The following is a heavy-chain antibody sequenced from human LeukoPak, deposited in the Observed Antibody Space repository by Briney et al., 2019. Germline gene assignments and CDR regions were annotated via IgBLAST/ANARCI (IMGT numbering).Heavy chain of an antibody. V-gene: IGHV1-69*06. J-gene: IGHJ4*02. CDR3: ATREGSGSYYKAHPFDY. D-gene: IGHD3-10*01. CDR1: GGTFSSYA. CDR2: IIPIFGTA. Sequence: ASVKVSCKASGGTFSSYAISWVRQAPGQGLEWMGGIIPIFGTANYAQKSQGRVTITADKSTSTAYMELSSLRSEDTAVYYCATREGSGSYYKAHPFDYWGQGTLVIVSS.